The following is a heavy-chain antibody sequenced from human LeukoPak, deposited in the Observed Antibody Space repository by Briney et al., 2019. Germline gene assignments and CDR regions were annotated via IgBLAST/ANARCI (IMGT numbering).Heavy chain of an antibody. D-gene: IGHD6-19*01. CDR3: ARGYLLAPGIAVAGYFDY. V-gene: IGHV3-30*04. CDR2: ISYDGSNK. J-gene: IGHJ4*02. Sequence: PGRSLRLSCAASGFTFSSYAMHWVRQAPGKGLEWVAVISYDGSNKYYADSVKGRFTISRDNSKNTLYLQMNSLRAEDTAVYYCARGYLLAPGIAVAGYFDYWGQGTLVTVSS. CDR1: GFTFSSYA.